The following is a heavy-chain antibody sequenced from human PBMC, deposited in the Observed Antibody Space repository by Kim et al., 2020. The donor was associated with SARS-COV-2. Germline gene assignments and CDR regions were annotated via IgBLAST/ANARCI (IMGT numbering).Heavy chain of an antibody. CDR1: GGSISSSSYY. D-gene: IGHD6-19*01. Sequence: SETLSLTCTVSGGSISSSSYYWGWIRQPPGKGLEWIGSIYYSGSTYYNPSLKSRVTISVDTSKNQFSLKLSSVTAADTAVYYCARQQWLATCFDYWGQGTLVTVSS. CDR3: ARQQWLATCFDY. V-gene: IGHV4-39*01. CDR2: IYYSGST. J-gene: IGHJ4*02.